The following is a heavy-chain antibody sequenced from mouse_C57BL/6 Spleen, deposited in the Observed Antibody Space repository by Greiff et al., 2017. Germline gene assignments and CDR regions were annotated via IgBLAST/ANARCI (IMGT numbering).Heavy chain of an antibody. CDR1: GFTFTDYY. CDR2: IRNKANGYTT. V-gene: IGHV7-3*01. J-gene: IGHJ3*01. Sequence: DVHLVESGGGLVQPGGSLSLSCAASGFTFTDYYISWVRQPPGKALEWLGFIRNKANGYTTEYSASVKGRFTISRDNSQSILYLQMNALRAEDSATYYCARHDYGSRSVWFAYWGQGALVTVSA. D-gene: IGHD1-1*01. CDR3: ARHDYGSRSVWFAY.